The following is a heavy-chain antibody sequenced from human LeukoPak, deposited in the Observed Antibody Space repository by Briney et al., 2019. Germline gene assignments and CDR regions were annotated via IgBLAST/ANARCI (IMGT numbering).Heavy chain of an antibody. CDR1: GGSFSGYY. V-gene: IGHV4-34*01. CDR2: INHSGST. D-gene: IGHD5-18*01. Sequence: PSETLSLTCAVYGGSFSGYYWSWIRQPPGKGLEWIGEINHSGSTNYNPSLKSRVTISVDTSKNQFSLKLSSVTAADTAVYYCARLDTAMVTSYYYYGMDVWGQGTTVTVSS. J-gene: IGHJ6*02. CDR3: ARLDTAMVTSYYYYGMDV.